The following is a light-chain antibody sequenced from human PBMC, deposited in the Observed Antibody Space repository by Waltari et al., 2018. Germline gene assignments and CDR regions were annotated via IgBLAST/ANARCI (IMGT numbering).Light chain of an antibody. J-gene: IGLJ3*02. V-gene: IGLV2-14*03. CDR3: SSYSSTNTVV. CDR1: SSDVGGYNF. CDR2: DVT. Sequence: QSALTQPASVSGSPGQSVTISCTGTSSDVGGYNFVSWYQQHPGRAPKLMSYDVTHRPSGVFTRFPGSKAGDTASLTISGLQAADEAEYYCSSYSSTNTVVFGGGTQLTV.